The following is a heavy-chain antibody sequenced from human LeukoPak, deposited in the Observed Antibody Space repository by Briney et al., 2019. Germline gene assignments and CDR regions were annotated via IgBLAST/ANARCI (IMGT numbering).Heavy chain of an antibody. Sequence: TGGSLRLSCAASGFTFSSYAMSWVRQAPGKGLEWVSSISSSSSYIYYADSVKGRFTISRDNAKNSLYLQMNSLRAEDTAVYYCARPRGNVEMATNPFDYWGQGTLVTVSS. J-gene: IGHJ4*02. V-gene: IGHV3-21*01. CDR1: GFTFSSYA. CDR2: ISSSSSYI. CDR3: ARPRGNVEMATNPFDY. D-gene: IGHD5-24*01.